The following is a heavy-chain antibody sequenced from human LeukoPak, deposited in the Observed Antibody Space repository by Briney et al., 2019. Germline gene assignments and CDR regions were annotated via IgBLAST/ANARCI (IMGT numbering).Heavy chain of an antibody. CDR2: INHSGGT. D-gene: IGHD3-10*02. V-gene: IGHV4-34*01. CDR1: GGSFSGYY. J-gene: IGHJ3*02. CDR3: ARGVFGDGAFDI. Sequence: PSETLSLTCAVYGGSFSGYYWSWIRQPPGKGLEWIGEINHSGGTNYNPSLKSRVTISVDTSKNQFSLKLSSVTAADTAVYYCARGVFGDGAFDIWGQGTMVTVSS.